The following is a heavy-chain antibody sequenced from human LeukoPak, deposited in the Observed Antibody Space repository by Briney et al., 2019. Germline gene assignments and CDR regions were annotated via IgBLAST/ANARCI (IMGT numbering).Heavy chain of an antibody. CDR1: GGSISSYY. J-gene: IGHJ4*02. CDR3: ARAGGSGSYYNGVFDY. V-gene: IGHV4-59*12. D-gene: IGHD3-10*01. CDR2: IYYSGST. Sequence: SETLSLTCTVSGGSISSYYWSWIRQPPGKGLEWVGYIYYSGSTYYNPSLKSRVTISVDRSKNQFSLKLSSVTAADTAVYYCARAGGSGSYYNGVFDYWGQGTLVTVSS.